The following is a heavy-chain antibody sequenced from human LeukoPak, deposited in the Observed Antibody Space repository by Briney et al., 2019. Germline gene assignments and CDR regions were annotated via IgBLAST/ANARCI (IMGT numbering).Heavy chain of an antibody. V-gene: IGHV4-59*06. J-gene: IGHJ4*02. CDR2: IYYSGST. D-gene: IGHD4-17*01. CDR1: GGSISSYY. Sequence: PSETLSLTCTVSGGSISSYYWSWIRQPPGKGLEWIGYIYYSGSTYYNPSLKSRVTISVDTSKNQFSLKLSSVTAADTAVYYCASALGDYFDYWGQGTLVTVSS. CDR3: ASALGDYFDY.